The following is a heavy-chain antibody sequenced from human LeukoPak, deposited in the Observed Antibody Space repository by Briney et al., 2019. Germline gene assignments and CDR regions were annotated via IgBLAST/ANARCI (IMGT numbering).Heavy chain of an antibody. V-gene: IGHV4-59*08. J-gene: IGHJ6*02. D-gene: IGHD5-12*01. CDR2: IYYSGST. Sequence: SETLSFTCTVSGGSISSYYWSWIRQPPGKGLEWIGYIYYSGSTNYNPSLKSRVTISVGTSKNQFSLKLSSVTAADTAVYYCARHSGPYYYFYGMDVWGQGTTVTVSS. CDR3: ARHSGPYYYFYGMDV. CDR1: GGSISSYY.